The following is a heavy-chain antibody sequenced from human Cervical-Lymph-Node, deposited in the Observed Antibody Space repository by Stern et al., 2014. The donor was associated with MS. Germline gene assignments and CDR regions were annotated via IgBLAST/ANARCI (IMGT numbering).Heavy chain of an antibody. J-gene: IGHJ6*02. CDR1: GGSIRAGTYY. D-gene: IGHD6-19*01. CDR3: ATHWDEYSGVWGKEGYYFGADV. Sequence: QVQLQESGPGMVKASETLSLTCTVSGGSIRAGTYYWGWIRQSPGRGLEWIGTILSSGTTYYNPSLESRATISVDTSKKQFSLRLNSVSAADTAVYYCATHWDEYSGVWGKEGYYFGADVWGQGTTVTVSS. V-gene: IGHV4-39*01. CDR2: ILSSGTT.